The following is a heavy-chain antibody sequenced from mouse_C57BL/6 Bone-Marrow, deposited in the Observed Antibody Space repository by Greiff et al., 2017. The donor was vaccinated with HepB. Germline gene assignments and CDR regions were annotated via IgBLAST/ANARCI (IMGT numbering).Heavy chain of an antibody. CDR2: IDPSDSYT. Sequence: VQLQQPGAELVMPGASVKLSCKASGYTFTSYWMHWVKQRPGQGLEWIGEIDPSDSYTNYNQKFKGKSTLTVDKSSSTAYMQLSSLTSEDSAVYYCARLYGYDDVLFDYWGQGTTLTVSS. CDR1: GYTFTSYW. V-gene: IGHV1-69*01. CDR3: ARLYGYDDVLFDY. D-gene: IGHD2-2*01. J-gene: IGHJ2*01.